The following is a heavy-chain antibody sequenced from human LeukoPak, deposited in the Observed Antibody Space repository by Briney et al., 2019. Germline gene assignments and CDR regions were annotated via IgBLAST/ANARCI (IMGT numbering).Heavy chain of an antibody. Sequence: GGSLRLSCAASGFTFSSYGMSWVRQAPGKGLEWVSAISGSGSTIYYADSVKGRFTISRDDAKNSLYLQMNSLRAEDTAVYYCARDLADIYGSGTFDYWGQGTLVTVSS. J-gene: IGHJ4*02. V-gene: IGHV3-48*04. CDR1: GFTFSSYG. CDR2: ISGSGSTI. D-gene: IGHD3-10*01. CDR3: ARDLADIYGSGTFDY.